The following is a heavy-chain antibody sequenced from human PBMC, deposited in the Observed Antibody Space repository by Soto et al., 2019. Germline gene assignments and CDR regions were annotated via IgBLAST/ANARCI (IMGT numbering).Heavy chain of an antibody. CDR3: AAGWNPSPLDY. V-gene: IGHV4-61*01. CDR2: IYYSGGA. J-gene: IGHJ4*02. Sequence: QVQLQESGPGLVKPSETLSLTCTVSGGSVSSNSYYWSWIRQPPGKGLEWIAYIYYSGGANYNPALKSRVTISVDTSKNQFSLKLSSVTAADTAVYYCAAGWNPSPLDYWGQGTLVTVSS. CDR1: GGSVSSNSYY. D-gene: IGHD1-1*01.